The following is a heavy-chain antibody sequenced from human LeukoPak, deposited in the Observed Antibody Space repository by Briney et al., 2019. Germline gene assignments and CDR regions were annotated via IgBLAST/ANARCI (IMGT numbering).Heavy chain of an antibody. Sequence: GASVKVSCKVSGYTLTELSMHWVRQAPGKGLEWMGGFDPEDGETIYAQKFQGRVTMTEDTSTDTAYMELSSLRSEDTAVYYCATDQDDFRSGGSYDWGQGTLVTVSS. CDR2: FDPEDGET. J-gene: IGHJ4*02. CDR3: ATDQDDFRSGGSYD. V-gene: IGHV1-24*01. CDR1: GYTLTELS. D-gene: IGHD3-3*01.